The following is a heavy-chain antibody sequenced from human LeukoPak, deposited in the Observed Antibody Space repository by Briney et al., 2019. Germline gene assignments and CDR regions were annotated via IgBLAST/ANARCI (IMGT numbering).Heavy chain of an antibody. CDR1: GFTFSNYW. J-gene: IGHJ6*03. CDR2: IKQDGSEK. Sequence: PGGSLRLSCAASGFTFSNYWMNWVRQAPGKGLEWVANIKQDGSEKYYVDSVKGRFTISRDNAKNSLYLQMSSLRAEDTAVYYCARAYSGYDYYMDVWGKGTTVTVSS. V-gene: IGHV3-7*01. CDR3: ARAYSGYDYYMDV. D-gene: IGHD5-12*01.